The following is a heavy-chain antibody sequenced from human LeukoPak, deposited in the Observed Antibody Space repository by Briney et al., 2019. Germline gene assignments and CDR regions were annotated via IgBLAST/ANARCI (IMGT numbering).Heavy chain of an antibody. D-gene: IGHD3-10*01. V-gene: IGHV3-11*04. CDR1: GFTFSDYY. CDR3: ASRRSYYYGSGSYYNTGDV. J-gene: IGHJ6*04. CDR2: ISSSGSTI. Sequence: GGSLRLSCAASGFTFSDYYMSWIRQAPGKGLEWVSYISSSGSTIYYADSVKGRFTISRDNAKNSLYLQMNSLRAEDTAVYYCASRRSYYYGSGSYYNTGDVWGKGTTVTVSS.